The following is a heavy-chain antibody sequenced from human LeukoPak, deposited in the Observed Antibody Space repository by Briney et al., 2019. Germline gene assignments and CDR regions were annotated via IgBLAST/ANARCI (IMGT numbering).Heavy chain of an antibody. D-gene: IGHD2-2*01. Sequence: PGGSLRLSCAASGFTFSSYSMNWVRQAPGKGLEWVSYISSSGSTIYYADSVKGRFTISRDNAKNSLYLQMNSLRAEDTAVYYCARDDCSSTSCYGVWGQGTLVTVSS. CDR1: GFTFSSYS. CDR2: ISSSGSTI. V-gene: IGHV3-48*01. J-gene: IGHJ4*02. CDR3: ARDDCSSTSCYGV.